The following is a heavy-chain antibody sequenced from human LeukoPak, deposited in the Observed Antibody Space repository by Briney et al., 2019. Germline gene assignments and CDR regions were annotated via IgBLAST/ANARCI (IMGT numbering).Heavy chain of an antibody. CDR1: GFTFSTYA. D-gene: IGHD6-19*01. V-gene: IGHV3-74*01. CDR2: INSDGSTT. CDR3: ARESAVAGRGRWFDP. Sequence: GGSLRLSCAASGFTFSTYAVNWVRQAPGKGLVWVSRINSDGSTTTYADSVKGRFTISRDNANNTLYLQMNSLRAEDTAVYYCARESAVAGRGRWFDPWGQGTLVTVSS. J-gene: IGHJ5*02.